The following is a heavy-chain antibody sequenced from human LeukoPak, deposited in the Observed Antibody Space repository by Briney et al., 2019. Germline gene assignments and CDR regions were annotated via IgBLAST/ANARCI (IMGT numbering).Heavy chain of an antibody. CDR3: ARFGPSGWPFDY. CDR1: GGSFSGYY. V-gene: IGHV4-34*01. Sequence: PSETLSLTCAVYGGSFSGYYWSWIRQPPGKGLEWIGEINHSGSTNYNPSLKSRVTISVDKSKNQFSLKLSSVTAADTAVYYCARFGPSGWPFDYWGQGTLVTVSS. CDR2: INHSGST. J-gene: IGHJ4*02. D-gene: IGHD6-19*01.